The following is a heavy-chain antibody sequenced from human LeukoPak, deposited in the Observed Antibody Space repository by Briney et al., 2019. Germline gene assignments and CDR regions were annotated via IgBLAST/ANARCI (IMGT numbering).Heavy chain of an antibody. Sequence: SETLSLTCTVSGGSISSYYWGWIRQPPGKGLEWIGSIYYSGSTYYNPSLKSRVTISVDTSKNQFSLKLSSVTAADTAVYYCARVTVAGTEEFDYWGQGTLVTVSS. CDR1: GGSISSYY. J-gene: IGHJ4*02. D-gene: IGHD6-19*01. CDR3: ARVTVAGTEEFDY. CDR2: IYYSGST. V-gene: IGHV4-39*07.